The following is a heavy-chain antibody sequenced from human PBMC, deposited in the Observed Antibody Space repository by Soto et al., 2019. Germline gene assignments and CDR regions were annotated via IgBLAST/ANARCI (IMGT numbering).Heavy chain of an antibody. D-gene: IGHD3-10*01. Sequence: EVQLVESGGGLVRPGGSLRLSCAASEFTFSTYYMTWFRQAPGKGLEWVANIKQDGSEKFYVDSVKGRFTISRDNAKNSLYLQMNSLRVDDTAVYYCARVGGAGYSDLWGRGTLVTVSS. CDR3: ARVGGAGYSDL. CDR1: EFTFSTYY. J-gene: IGHJ2*01. V-gene: IGHV3-7*01. CDR2: IKQDGSEK.